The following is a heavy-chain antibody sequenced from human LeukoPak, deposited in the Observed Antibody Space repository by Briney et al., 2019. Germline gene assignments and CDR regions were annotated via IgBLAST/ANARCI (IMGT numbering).Heavy chain of an antibody. D-gene: IGHD3-10*01. CDR1: GYTFTGYY. CDR3: ARDTALYYGSGSYYYY. J-gene: IGHJ4*02. CDR2: INPNSGGT. V-gene: IGHV1-2*02. Sequence: GASVKVSCKASGYTFTGYYMHWVRQAPGQGLEWMGWINPNSGGTNYAQKFQGRVTMTRDTSISTAYMELSRLRSDDTAVYYCARDTALYYGSGSYYYYWGQGTLVTVSS.